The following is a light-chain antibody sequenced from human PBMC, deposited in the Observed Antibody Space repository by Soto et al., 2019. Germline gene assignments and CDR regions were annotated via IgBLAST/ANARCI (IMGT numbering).Light chain of an antibody. CDR1: SGDIGSYNR. V-gene: IGLV2-14*01. Sequence: VLTQPGSVSGSPGQAIAISCTGTSGDIGSYNRVSWYQQHPGKAPKLIIYEVTDRPSGVSNRFSGSKSGNTASLTISGLQAEDEAEYYCSSYTHINARACVFGTGTNVTVL. CDR3: SSYTHINARACV. CDR2: EVT. J-gene: IGLJ1*01.